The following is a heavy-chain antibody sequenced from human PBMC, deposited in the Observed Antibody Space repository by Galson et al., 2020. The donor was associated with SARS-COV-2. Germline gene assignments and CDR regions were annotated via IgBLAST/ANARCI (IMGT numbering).Heavy chain of an antibody. V-gene: IGHV3-53*01. CDR1: GFTFSTFY. D-gene: IGHD5-12*01. Sequence: GESLKISCAASGFTFSTFYMSWVRQAPGKGLEWVSVIYGDGTTHYADTVKGRFTTSRDNSKNTLYLQMNSLRAEDTARYYCATDSYGGSIGGWGQGTLVTVTS. CDR2: IYGDGTT. J-gene: IGHJ4*02. CDR3: ATDSYGGSIGG.